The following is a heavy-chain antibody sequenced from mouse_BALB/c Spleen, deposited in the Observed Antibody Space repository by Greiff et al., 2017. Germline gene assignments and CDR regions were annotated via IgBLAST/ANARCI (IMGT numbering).Heavy chain of an antibody. CDR3: AREGTARAWAMDY. Sequence: EGKLQESGPGLVKPSQSLSLTCTVTGYSITSDYAWNWIRQFPGNKLEWMGYISYSGSTSYNPSLKSRISITRDTSKNQFFLQLNSVTTEDTATYYCAREGTARAWAMDYWGQGTSVTVSS. D-gene: IGHD3-2*01. CDR2: ISYSGST. J-gene: IGHJ4*01. V-gene: IGHV3-2*02. CDR1: GYSITSDYA.